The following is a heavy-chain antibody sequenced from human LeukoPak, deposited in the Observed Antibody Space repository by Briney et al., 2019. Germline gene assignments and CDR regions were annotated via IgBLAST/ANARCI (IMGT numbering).Heavy chain of an antibody. V-gene: IGHV5-51*01. CDR3: ARRGADTFIIDS. Sequence: GESLKISCKGSGYNFSRYWIGWVRQMPGRGLEWVGVIYPGDSHAIYSPSFQGQVTLSADKSISTAYLQWSGLTTSDTAMYYCARRGADTFIIDSWGQGTLDTVSS. CDR1: GYNFSRYW. CDR2: IYPGDSHA. J-gene: IGHJ4*02. D-gene: IGHD5-18*01.